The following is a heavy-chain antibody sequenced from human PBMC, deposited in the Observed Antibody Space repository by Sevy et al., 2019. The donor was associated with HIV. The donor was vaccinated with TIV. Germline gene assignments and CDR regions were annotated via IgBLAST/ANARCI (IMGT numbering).Heavy chain of an antibody. CDR2: TYYRSKGYN. CDR3: AERTNDVFYYGMDV. Sequence: SQTLSLTCAISGDSVSSIRTSWNWIRQSPSRGLEWLGRTYYRSKGYNDYATSVKSRITMNADTTKNQAALQLNSVTPEDAAVYYCAERTNDVFYYGMDVWGQGTTVTVSS. CDR1: GDSVSSIRTS. J-gene: IGHJ6*02. V-gene: IGHV6-1*01.